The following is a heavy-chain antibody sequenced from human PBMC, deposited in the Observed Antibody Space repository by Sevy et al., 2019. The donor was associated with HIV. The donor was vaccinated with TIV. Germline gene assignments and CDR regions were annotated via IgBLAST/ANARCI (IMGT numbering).Heavy chain of an antibody. D-gene: IGHD3-3*01. Sequence: GGSLRLSCTASGFTFRNAWMTWVRQVPGKGLEWVSAISGSGGSTYYADSVKGRFTISRDNSKNTLYLQMNSLRAEDTAVYYCAKSGVGTYYDFWSGSAPDYWGQGTLVTVSS. J-gene: IGHJ4*02. V-gene: IGHV3-23*01. CDR1: GFTFRNAW. CDR3: AKSGVGTYYDFWSGSAPDY. CDR2: ISGSGGST.